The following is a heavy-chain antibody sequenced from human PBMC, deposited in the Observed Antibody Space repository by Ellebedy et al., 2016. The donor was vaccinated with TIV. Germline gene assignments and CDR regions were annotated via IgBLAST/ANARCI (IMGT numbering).Heavy chain of an antibody. V-gene: IGHV5-51*01. Sequence: PGGSLRLSCKGSAYSFTNYWIGWVRQMPGKGLEWMGMIYPGNFDSSPSPSFQGQVTISADTSITTAYLQRSSLKASDTAMYYCVKHDGSSSFDYWGQGTLVTVSS. CDR2: IYPGNFDS. J-gene: IGHJ4*02. CDR1: AYSFTNYW. CDR3: VKHDGSSSFDY. D-gene: IGHD2-2*01.